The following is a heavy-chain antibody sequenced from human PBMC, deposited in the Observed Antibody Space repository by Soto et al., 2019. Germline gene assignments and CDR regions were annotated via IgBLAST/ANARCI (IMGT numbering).Heavy chain of an antibody. CDR3: AKDKDWSGVYGMDV. CDR1: GFTFSSYA. D-gene: IGHD3-3*01. V-gene: IGHV3-23*01. Sequence: GGSLSLSCAASGFTFSSYAMSWFRQAPGKGLEWVTAINGGSTTYYADSVKGRFTISRDNSKNTLYLQMNSLRAEDTAVYYCAKDKDWSGVYGMDVWGQGTTVTVSS. CDR2: INGGSTT. J-gene: IGHJ6*02.